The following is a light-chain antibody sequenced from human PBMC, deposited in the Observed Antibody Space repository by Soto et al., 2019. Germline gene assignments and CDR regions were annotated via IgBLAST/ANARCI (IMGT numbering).Light chain of an antibody. CDR2: DVS. J-gene: IGLJ1*01. CDR1: SSDVGGYNY. V-gene: IGLV2-14*01. CDR3: SSYTSSSTHYV. Sequence: QSVLTQPASVSGSPGQSITISCTGTSSDVGGYNYVSWYQQHRGKAPKLMIYDVSNRPSGVSNRFSGSKSGNTASLTISGLRAEDEADYYCSSYTSSSTHYVFGTGTKVTVL.